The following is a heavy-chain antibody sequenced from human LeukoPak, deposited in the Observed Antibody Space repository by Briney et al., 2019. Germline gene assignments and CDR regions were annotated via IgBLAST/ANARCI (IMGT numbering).Heavy chain of an antibody. CDR3: ARAQLGIAVAGTFDY. D-gene: IGHD6-19*01. Sequence: PGGSLRLSCAASGFTFDDYGMSWVRQAPGKGLEWVSGINWNGGSTGYADSVKGRFTISRDNAKNSLYLQMNSLRAEDTAVYYCARAQLGIAVAGTFDYWGQGTLSPSPQ. V-gene: IGHV3-20*04. CDR1: GFTFDDYG. CDR2: INWNGGST. J-gene: IGHJ4*02.